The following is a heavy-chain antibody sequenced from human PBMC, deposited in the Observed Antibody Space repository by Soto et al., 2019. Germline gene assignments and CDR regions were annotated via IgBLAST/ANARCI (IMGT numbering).Heavy chain of an antibody. D-gene: IGHD3-10*01. J-gene: IGHJ6*02. CDR1: GYSISSGSY. CDR2: IYHGGTT. V-gene: IGHV4-38-2*02. Sequence: SETLSLTCTVSGYSISSGSYWAWIRQPPGKGPEWIASIYHGGTTFYNPSLKSRVTISVDTSNNQFSLKLTSVTAADTAVYFCMKAHESGDFLGMSVWGPGTTVTVSS. CDR3: MKAHESGDFLGMSV.